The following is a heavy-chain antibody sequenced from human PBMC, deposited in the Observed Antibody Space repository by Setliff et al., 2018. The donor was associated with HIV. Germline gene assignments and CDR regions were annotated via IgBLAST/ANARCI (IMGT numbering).Heavy chain of an antibody. Sequence: PSETLSLTCTVSGGSISSLYWTWIRQAPGKGLEWIGYIYHSGRTNYNPSLKSRVTISLETSKNQFSLKLRSVTAADTAVYYCAREGGYYDSSGYPVGWFDPWGQGTQVTVSS. V-gene: IGHV4-59*11. CDR2: IYHSGRT. CDR3: AREGGYYDSSGYPVGWFDP. J-gene: IGHJ5*02. D-gene: IGHD3-22*01. CDR1: GGSISSLY.